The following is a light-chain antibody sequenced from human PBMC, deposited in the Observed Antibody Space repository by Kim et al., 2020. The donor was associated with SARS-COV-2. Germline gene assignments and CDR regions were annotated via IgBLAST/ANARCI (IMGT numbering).Light chain of an antibody. V-gene: IGLV3-9*01. Sequence: VSLGRTARLNCGGNTLGAKNVNWYQQKPGQAPVLVIYRDSSRPSGIPERFSGSNSGNTATLTISRAQAGDEADYYCQVWDSSTYVFGTGTKVTVL. CDR2: RDS. J-gene: IGLJ1*01. CDR1: TLGAKN. CDR3: QVWDSSTYV.